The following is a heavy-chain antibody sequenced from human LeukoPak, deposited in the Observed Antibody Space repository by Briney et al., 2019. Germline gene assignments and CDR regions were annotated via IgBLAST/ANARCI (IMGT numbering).Heavy chain of an antibody. CDR2: INHSGST. Sequence: SETLSLTCAVYGGSFSGYYWSWIRQPPGKGLEWIGEINHSGSTNYNPSLKSRVTISVDTSKNQFSLKLSSVTAADTAVYYCARRRRSVNYYGSGSRWFDPWGQGTLVTVSS. D-gene: IGHD3-10*01. CDR1: GGSFSGYY. V-gene: IGHV4-34*01. CDR3: ARRRRSVNYYGSGSRWFDP. J-gene: IGHJ5*02.